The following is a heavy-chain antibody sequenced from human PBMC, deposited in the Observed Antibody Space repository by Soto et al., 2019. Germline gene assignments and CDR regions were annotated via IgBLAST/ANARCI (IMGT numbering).Heavy chain of an antibody. CDR2: LYYSGST. Sequence: SETLSLTCTVSGGSISSNSYYWGWIRQPPGKGLEWIGTLYYSGSTYYNPSLKSRATIFVDTSENQFSLKLTSMTAADTAVYYCARHNYDRSGSYFDYWGQGTLVT. J-gene: IGHJ4*02. D-gene: IGHD3-22*01. V-gene: IGHV4-39*01. CDR3: ARHNYDRSGSYFDY. CDR1: GGSISSNSYY.